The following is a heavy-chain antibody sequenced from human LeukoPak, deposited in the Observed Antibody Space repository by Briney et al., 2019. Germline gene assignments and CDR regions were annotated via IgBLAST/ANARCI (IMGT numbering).Heavy chain of an antibody. CDR2: VNPNSGDT. V-gene: IGHV1-2*02. CDR3: ARGPLEYCSGGTCYSGRNWFDP. D-gene: IGHD2-15*01. CDR1: GYILTDYY. Sequence: ASVKVSCKASGYILTDYYMHWVRQAPGQGLEWMGWVNPNSGDTNYARKLQDRVTRTSDTSISTVYMELRRLRYDDTAAYYCARGPLEYCSGGTCYSGRNWFDPWGQGTLVTVSS. J-gene: IGHJ5*02.